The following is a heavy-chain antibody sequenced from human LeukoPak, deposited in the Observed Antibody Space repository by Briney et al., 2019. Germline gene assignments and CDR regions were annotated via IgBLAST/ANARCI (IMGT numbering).Heavy chain of an antibody. Sequence: PGGSLRLSCAASGFTFSSYSMNCVRQAPGKGLEWVSSISSSSSYIYYADSVKGRFTISRDNAKNSLYLQMNSLRAEDTAIYYCANRRCTSSSCYLEYWGQGTLVTVSS. CDR2: ISSSSSYI. CDR3: ANRRCTSSSCYLEY. J-gene: IGHJ4*02. D-gene: IGHD2-2*01. CDR1: GFTFSSYS. V-gene: IGHV3-21*04.